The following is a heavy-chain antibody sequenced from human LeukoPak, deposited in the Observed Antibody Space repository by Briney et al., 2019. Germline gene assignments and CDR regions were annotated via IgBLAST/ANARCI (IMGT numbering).Heavy chain of an antibody. D-gene: IGHD6-13*01. CDR1: GGSISSYY. Sequence: PSETLSLTCTVSGGSISSYYWSWIRQPPGKGLEWIGYIYYSGSTNYNPSLKSRVTISVDTSKNQFSLKLSSVTAADTAVYYCARRPYSSSWPFNYWGQGTVVTVSS. CDR2: IYYSGST. V-gene: IGHV4-59*01. CDR3: ARRPYSSSWPFNY. J-gene: IGHJ4*02.